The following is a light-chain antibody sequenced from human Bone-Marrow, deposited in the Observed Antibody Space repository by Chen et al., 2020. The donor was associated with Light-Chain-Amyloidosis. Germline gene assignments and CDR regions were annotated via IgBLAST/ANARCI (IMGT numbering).Light chain of an antibody. CDR3: QQYDNLPYT. V-gene: IGKV1-33*01. J-gene: IGKJ2*01. CDR1: QDISNY. Sequence: DIQMTQSPSSLSASVGDRVTITCQASQDISNYLNWYQQKPGKAPKLLIYDASNLETGVPSRFSGSGSGTEFTFTSSSLQPEDIATDYCQQYDNLPYTFGQGTKLEIK. CDR2: DAS.